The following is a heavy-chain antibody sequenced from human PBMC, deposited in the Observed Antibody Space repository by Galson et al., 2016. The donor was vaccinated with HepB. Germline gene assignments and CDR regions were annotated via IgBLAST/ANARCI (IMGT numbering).Heavy chain of an antibody. CDR1: GFSLNIDGEG. V-gene: IGHV2-5*01. CDR3: AHIGLRFGDLLLDY. D-gene: IGHD3-10*01. CDR2: VYWNDDK. J-gene: IGHJ4*02. Sequence: PALVKPTQTLTLTCTFSGFSLNIDGEGVGWIRQPPGKALEWLALVYWNDDKRYSPSLKTRPTITKDASKKQVLLKMTNMDPADTATYYCAHIGLRFGDLLLDYWGQGAQVTVSS.